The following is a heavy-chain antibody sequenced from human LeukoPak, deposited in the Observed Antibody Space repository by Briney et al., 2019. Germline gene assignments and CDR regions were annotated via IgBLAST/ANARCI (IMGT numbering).Heavy chain of an antibody. CDR2: ISGSGGST. D-gene: IGHD3-3*01. V-gene: IGHV3-23*01. Sequence: GGSLRLSCAASGFTFGSYAMSWVRQAPGKGLEWVSAISGSGGSTYYADSVKGRFTISRDNSKHTLYLQMNSLRAEDTAVYYCAKTHPGGVVMGDFDYWGQGTLVTVSS. J-gene: IGHJ4*02. CDR1: GFTFGSYA. CDR3: AKTHPGGVVMGDFDY.